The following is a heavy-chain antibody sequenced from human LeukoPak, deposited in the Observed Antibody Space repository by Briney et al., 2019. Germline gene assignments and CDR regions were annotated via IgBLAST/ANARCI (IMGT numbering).Heavy chain of an antibody. CDR3: ARVPYYYDSSGYPYWYFDL. CDR2: IYHSGST. J-gene: IGHJ2*01. CDR1: GGSISSGSYY. V-gene: IGHV4-39*07. Sequence: SETLSLTCTVSGGSISSGSYYWGWIRQPPGKGLEWIGGIYHSGSTYYNPSLKSRVTISVDTSKNQFSLKLSSVTAADTAVYYCARVPYYYDSSGYPYWYFDLWGRGTLVTVSS. D-gene: IGHD3-22*01.